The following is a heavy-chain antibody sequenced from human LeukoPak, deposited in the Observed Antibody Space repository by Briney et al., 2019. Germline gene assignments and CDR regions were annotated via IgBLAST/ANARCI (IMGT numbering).Heavy chain of an antibody. J-gene: IGHJ6*03. CDR2: ITRAGTT. CDR3: AKIFGGAKYYNYYRDV. V-gene: IGHV3-23*01. D-gene: IGHD3-16*01. Sequence: TGGSLRLSCAASGFTFSSYAMSWVRQAPGKGLEWVSAITRAGTTYYADSVKGRFTISRDNSKNTLSLQMNSLRAEDTAVYYCAKIFGGAKYYNYYRDVWGKGTTVTVSS. CDR1: GFTFSSYA.